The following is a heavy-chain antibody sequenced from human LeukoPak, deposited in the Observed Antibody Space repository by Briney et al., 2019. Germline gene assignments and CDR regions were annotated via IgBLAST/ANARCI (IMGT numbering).Heavy chain of an antibody. V-gene: IGHV4-59*11. CDR1: GVSISTHY. CDR3: AREANYYGSGSYFEGTFDY. D-gene: IGHD3-10*01. CDR2: IYYSGTS. Sequence: SETLSLTCSVSGVSISTHYWSWIRQPPGKGLEWIGYIYYSGTSNYNPSLKSRVTMSVDTSKNEFSLKLTSVTAADTALYYCAREANYYGSGSYFEGTFDYWGQGSLVTVPS. J-gene: IGHJ4*02.